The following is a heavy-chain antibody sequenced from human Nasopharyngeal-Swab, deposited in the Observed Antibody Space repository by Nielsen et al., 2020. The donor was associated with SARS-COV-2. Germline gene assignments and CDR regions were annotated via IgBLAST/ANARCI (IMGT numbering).Heavy chain of an antibody. J-gene: IGHJ6*02. CDR1: GGTFSSYA. CDR2: IIPIFGTA. V-gene: IGHV1-69*05. D-gene: IGHD2-2*01. Sequence: SVKVSCKASGGTFSSYAISWVRQAPGQGLEWMGGIIPIFGTANYAQKFQGRVTMTRDTSTSTVYMELSSLRSEDTAVYYCARDRVPAAMLYYYGMDVWGQGTTVTVSS. CDR3: ARDRVPAAMLYYYGMDV.